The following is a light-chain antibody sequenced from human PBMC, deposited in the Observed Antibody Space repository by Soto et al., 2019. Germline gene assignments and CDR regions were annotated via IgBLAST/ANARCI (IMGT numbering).Light chain of an antibody. J-gene: IGKJ3*01. CDR3: QQYGSSLFS. Sequence: DIVLTQSPGTLSLSPGERATLSCRASQSVTSNYLAWYQQKPGQAPRLLIHGASSRATGIPDRFSGSGSGTDFTLTISRLEPEDFVVYYCQQYGSSLFSFGPGTKVDIK. CDR2: GAS. CDR1: QSVTSNY. V-gene: IGKV3-20*01.